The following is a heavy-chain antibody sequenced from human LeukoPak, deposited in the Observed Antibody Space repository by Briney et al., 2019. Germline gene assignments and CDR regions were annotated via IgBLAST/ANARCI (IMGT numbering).Heavy chain of an antibody. J-gene: IGHJ4*02. CDR3: AKDRSISSSWYFDY. CDR1: GFTFSSYA. D-gene: IGHD6-13*01. V-gene: IGHV3-23*01. CDR2: ISGSGGST. Sequence: GGSLRPSCAASGFTFSSYAMSWVRQAPGKGLEWVSAISGSGGSTYYADSVKGRFAISRDNSKNTLYLQMNSLRAEDTAVYYCAKDRSISSSWYFDYWGQGTLVTVSS.